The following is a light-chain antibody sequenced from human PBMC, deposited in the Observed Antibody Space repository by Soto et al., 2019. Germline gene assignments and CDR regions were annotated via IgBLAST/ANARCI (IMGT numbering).Light chain of an antibody. CDR1: QSLTSNS. Sequence: EIVLTQSPGTLSLSPGERGTLSCRASQSLTSNSLAWYQKRPGQAPRLLVYGASTRVTDIPDRFSGSGSGTDFALTINGLEPDDFAVYCCQQYGDSRPSRFGQGTKVEV. CDR2: GAS. CDR3: QQYGDSRPSR. J-gene: IGKJ1*01. V-gene: IGKV3-20*01.